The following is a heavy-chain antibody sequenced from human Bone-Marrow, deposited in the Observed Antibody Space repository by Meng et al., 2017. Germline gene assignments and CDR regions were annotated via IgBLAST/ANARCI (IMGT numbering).Heavy chain of an antibody. CDR1: GGSINSYH. CDR2: IYYSGST. CDR3: ARDGGKGRPYYYFDF. V-gene: IGHV4-59*01. Sequence: GSLRLSCTVSGGSINSYHWSWIRQPPGKGLEWIANIYYSGSTNYNPSLKSRVTISVDTSKKQFSLEVSSVTAADTAVYYCARDGGKGRPYYYFDFWGQGTLVTVSS. D-gene: IGHD1-26*01. J-gene: IGHJ4*02.